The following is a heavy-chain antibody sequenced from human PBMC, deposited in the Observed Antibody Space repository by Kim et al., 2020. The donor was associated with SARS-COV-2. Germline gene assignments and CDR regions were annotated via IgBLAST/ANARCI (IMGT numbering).Heavy chain of an antibody. CDR1: GFTFTDFY. CDR3: ARGGPAHEFDP. Sequence: ASVKVSCKASGFTFTDFYIHWVRQAPGQGLEWMGRVDTKNGDTRYVRKYQGRVSMTRDTSTTTAYMELNSLTSDDTAVYYCARGGPAHEFDPWGQGTLVT. J-gene: IGHJ5*02. V-gene: IGHV1-2*02. CDR2: VDTKNGDT.